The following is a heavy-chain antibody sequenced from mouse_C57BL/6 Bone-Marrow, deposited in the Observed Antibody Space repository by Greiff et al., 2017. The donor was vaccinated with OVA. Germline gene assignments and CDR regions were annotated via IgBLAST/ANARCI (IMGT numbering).Heavy chain of an antibody. CDR2: INPGSGGT. Sequence: VQLVESGAELVRPGTSVKVSCKASGYAFTNYLIEWVKQRPGQGLEWIGVINPGSGGTNYNEKFKGKATLTADKSSRTAYMQLSSLTSEDSAVYFCARWGDVTFDYWGQGTTLTVSS. CDR1: GYAFTNYL. D-gene: IGHD2-13*01. V-gene: IGHV1-54*01. CDR3: ARWGDVTFDY. J-gene: IGHJ2*01.